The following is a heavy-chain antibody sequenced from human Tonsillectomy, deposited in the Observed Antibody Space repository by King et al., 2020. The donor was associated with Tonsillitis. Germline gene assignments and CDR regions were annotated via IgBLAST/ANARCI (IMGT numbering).Heavy chain of an antibody. J-gene: IGHJ4*02. V-gene: IGHV3-23*01. Sequence: VQLLESGGGLVQPGGSLRLSCAASGFTFSSYAMSWVRQAPGKGLEWVSTVSGSGDPTYYADSVKGRVTISRDNSKNTLYLQMNSLRAEDTAVYYCVKGGFWYAWDWGQGTLVTVSS. CDR2: VSGSGDPT. CDR3: VKGGFWYAWD. D-gene: IGHD6-13*01. CDR1: GFTFSSYA.